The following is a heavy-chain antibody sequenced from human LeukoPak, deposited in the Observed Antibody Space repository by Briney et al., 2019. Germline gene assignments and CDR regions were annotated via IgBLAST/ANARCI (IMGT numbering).Heavy chain of an antibody. J-gene: IGHJ4*02. CDR3: AKDAPVASTFDY. CDR2: IRYDGSNK. D-gene: IGHD6-19*01. V-gene: IGHV3-30*02. Sequence: GGSLRLSCAASGFTFSSYGMHWVRQAPGKGLEWVAFIRYDGSNKYYADSVKGRFTISRDNSKNTLYLQMNSLRAEDTAVYCCAKDAPVASTFDYWGQGTLVTVSS. CDR1: GFTFSSYG.